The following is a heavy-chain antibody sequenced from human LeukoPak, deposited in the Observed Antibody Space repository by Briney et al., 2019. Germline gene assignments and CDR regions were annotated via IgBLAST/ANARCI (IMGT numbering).Heavy chain of an antibody. J-gene: IGHJ4*02. Sequence: PGGSLRLSCAASGFTFSSYGMHWVRQAPGKGLEWVAFIRYDGSNRYYADSVKGRFTISRDNSKNTLYLQMNSLRAEDTAVYYCAKAESYYYGSGSEAGDYWGQGTLVTVSS. CDR1: GFTFSSYG. CDR3: AKAESYYYGSGSEAGDY. CDR2: IRYDGSNR. D-gene: IGHD3-10*01. V-gene: IGHV3-30*02.